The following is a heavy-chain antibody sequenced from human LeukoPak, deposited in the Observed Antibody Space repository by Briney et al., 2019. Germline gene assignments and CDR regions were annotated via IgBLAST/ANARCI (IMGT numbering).Heavy chain of an antibody. CDR1: GYTFTSYY. V-gene: IGHV1-46*01. J-gene: IGHJ4*02. CDR2: INPSGDST. CDR3: ARDLGTYSSSSPDY. D-gene: IGHD6-6*01. Sequence: ASVKVSCKASGYTFTSYYIHWVRQAPGQGLEWMGKINPSGDSTNYAQKFQGRVTMTRDMSTSTVYMELSSLRSEDTAVYYCARDLGTYSSSSPDYWGQGTLVTVSS.